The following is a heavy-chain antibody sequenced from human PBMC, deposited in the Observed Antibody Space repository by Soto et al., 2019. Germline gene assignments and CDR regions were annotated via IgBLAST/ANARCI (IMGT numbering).Heavy chain of an antibody. Sequence: QVQLVESGGDLVKPGGSLRLSCAASGFTFSDYYMSWIRQAPGKGLEWVAYISSRSSTIYYADYVKGRFTISRDNAKNSLYIQMNSLRVEDTAVYYCAREPLPHYSMYGVDVWGQGTTVTVSS. J-gene: IGHJ6*02. CDR2: ISSRSSTI. CDR3: AREPLPHYSMYGVDV. CDR1: GFTFSDYY. D-gene: IGHD2-21*01. V-gene: IGHV3-11*01.